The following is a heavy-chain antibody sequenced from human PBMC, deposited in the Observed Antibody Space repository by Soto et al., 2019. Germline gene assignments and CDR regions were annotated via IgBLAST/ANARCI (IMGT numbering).Heavy chain of an antibody. D-gene: IGHD5-18*01. Sequence: PSDTLSLTSAVFSASLGYHYWAWIRPSPAKGLEWIGEVHPSGSTDYNPSLKSRLTLSLDTSKNQFSLKVASVTAADTAVYFCARGKPRGYRLGPRNFFYYGLDVWGPVTTVTVSS. CDR1: SASLGYHY. CDR3: ARGKPRGYRLGPRNFFYYGLDV. CDR2: VHPSGST. V-gene: IGHV4-34*01. J-gene: IGHJ6*02.